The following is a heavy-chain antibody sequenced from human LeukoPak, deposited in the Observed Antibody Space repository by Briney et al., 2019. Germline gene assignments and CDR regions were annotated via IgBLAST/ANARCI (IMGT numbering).Heavy chain of an antibody. J-gene: IGHJ4*02. CDR1: GFTFSSYA. D-gene: IGHD6-13*01. Sequence: WGSLRLSCAASGFTFSSYAMSWVRQAPGKGLEWVSAISGSGGSTYYADSVKGRFTISRDNSKNTLYLQMNSLRAEDTAVYYCAKKWSSSSWNYFDYWGQGTLVTVSS. CDR3: AKKWSSSSWNYFDY. V-gene: IGHV3-23*01. CDR2: ISGSGGST.